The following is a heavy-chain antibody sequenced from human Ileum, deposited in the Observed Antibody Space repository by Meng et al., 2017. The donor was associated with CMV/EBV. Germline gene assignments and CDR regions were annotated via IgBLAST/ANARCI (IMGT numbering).Heavy chain of an antibody. D-gene: IGHD3-3*01. Sequence: SQTLSLTRAISGNSASSNSAAWNWIRQSPSKGLEWLGRTFHRSKWYNDYAASVRRRITINPDTSKNQFSLQLKSVTPEDTAVYYCASSTGGVFEWLFDYWGQGTLVTVSS. CDR3: ASSTGGVFEWLFDY. CDR2: TFHRSKWYN. CDR1: GNSASSNSAA. J-gene: IGHJ4*02. V-gene: IGHV6-1*01.